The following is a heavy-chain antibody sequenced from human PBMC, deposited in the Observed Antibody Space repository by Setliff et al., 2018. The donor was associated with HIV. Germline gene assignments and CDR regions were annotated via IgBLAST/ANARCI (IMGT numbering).Heavy chain of an antibody. CDR2: IYTSGST. Sequence: PSETLSLTCTVSGGSISSYYWSWIRQPPGKGLEWIGYIYTSGSTNYNPSLKSRVTISVDTSKNQFSLKLSSATAADTAVYYCARRTSSSFDYWGQGTLVTVSS. CDR3: ARRTSSSFDY. CDR1: GGSISSYY. V-gene: IGHV4-4*08. J-gene: IGHJ4*02. D-gene: IGHD6-6*01.